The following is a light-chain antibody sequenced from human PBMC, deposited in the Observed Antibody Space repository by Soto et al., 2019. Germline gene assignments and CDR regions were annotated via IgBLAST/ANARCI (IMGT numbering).Light chain of an antibody. Sequence: QSALTQPASVSGSPGQSITISCTGTSSDVGGYNYVSWYQQHPGKAPKLMIYEVSNRPSGVSNRFSGSKSGNTASLTISVLQAEDEADYYCSSYTSSSTSRVFGTGTKLTVL. CDR3: SSYTSSSTSRV. CDR2: EVS. V-gene: IGLV2-14*01. CDR1: SSDVGGYNY. J-gene: IGLJ1*01.